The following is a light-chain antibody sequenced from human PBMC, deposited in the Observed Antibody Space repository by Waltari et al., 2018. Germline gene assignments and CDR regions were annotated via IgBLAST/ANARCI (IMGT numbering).Light chain of an antibody. CDR1: SSNIGAGLD. Sequence: QSVLTQPPSVSGAPGQRVTISCTGSSSNIGAGLDVHSYQHLSGTAPKVLIYSYSNRPSGVPDRFSGSESGTSASLAITGLQAEDEADYYCQSYDSSLTGSVFGGGTKLTVL. V-gene: IGLV1-40*01. CDR3: QSYDSSLTGSV. J-gene: IGLJ3*02. CDR2: SYS.